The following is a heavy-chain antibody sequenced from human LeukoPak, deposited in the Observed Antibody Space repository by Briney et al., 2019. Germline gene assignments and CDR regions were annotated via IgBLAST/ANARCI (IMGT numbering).Heavy chain of an antibody. V-gene: IGHV4-59*12. CDR1: GGPINDDY. CDR3: ARERGPYYYYYMDV. J-gene: IGHJ6*03. CDR2: IYYSGNT. D-gene: IGHD3-10*01. Sequence: PSETLSLTCTVSGGPINDDYWTWIRQPPGKGLEWIGYIYYSGNTIYNPSLKSRVTILIDTSKNYFSLKLSSVTAADTAVYYCARERGPYYYYYMDVWGKGTTVTVSS.